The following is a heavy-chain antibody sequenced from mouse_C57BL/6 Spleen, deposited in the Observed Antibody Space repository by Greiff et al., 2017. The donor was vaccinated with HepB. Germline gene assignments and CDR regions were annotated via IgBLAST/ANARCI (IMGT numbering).Heavy chain of an antibody. CDR2: IDPSDSYT. Sequence: QVQLQQPGAELVKPGASVKLSCKASGYTFTSYWMQWVKQRPGQGLEWIGEIDPSDSYTNYNQKFKGKATLTVDTSSSTAYMQLSSLTSEDSAVYYCARPCYYDYDWFAYWGQGTLVTVSA. J-gene: IGHJ3*01. D-gene: IGHD2-4*01. CDR1: GYTFTSYW. V-gene: IGHV1-50*01. CDR3: ARPCYYDYDWFAY.